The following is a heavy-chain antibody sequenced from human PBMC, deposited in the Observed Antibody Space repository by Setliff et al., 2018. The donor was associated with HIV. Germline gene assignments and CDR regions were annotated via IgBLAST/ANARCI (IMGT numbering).Heavy chain of an antibody. CDR1: GGSISNFY. CDR3: ASEKKAWSVSDSFYEY. J-gene: IGHJ4*02. Sequence: PSETLSLTCSVSGGSISNFYWSWIRQPPGKGLEWVGHIYSTGDTNYNPSLKSRVTLSADTSKNQLSLSLTSVTAADTAVYYCASEKKAWSVSDSFYEYWGQGVPVTVSS. V-gene: IGHV4-4*07. D-gene: IGHD3-3*01. CDR2: IYSTGDT.